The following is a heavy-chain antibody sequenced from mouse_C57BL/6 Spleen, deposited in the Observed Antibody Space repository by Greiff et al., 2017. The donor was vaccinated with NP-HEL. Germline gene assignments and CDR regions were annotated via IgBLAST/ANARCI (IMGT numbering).Heavy chain of an antibody. J-gene: IGHJ2*01. CDR2: INPYNGDT. D-gene: IGHD2-3*01. CDR3: ARRGDDGYGFDY. V-gene: IGHV1-20*01. Sequence: EVKVEESGPELVKPGDSVKISCKASGYSFTGYFMNWVMQSHGKSLEWIGRINPYNGDTFYNQKFKGKATLTVDKSSSTAHMELRSLTSEDSAVYYCARRGDDGYGFDYWGQGTTLTVSS. CDR1: GYSFTGYF.